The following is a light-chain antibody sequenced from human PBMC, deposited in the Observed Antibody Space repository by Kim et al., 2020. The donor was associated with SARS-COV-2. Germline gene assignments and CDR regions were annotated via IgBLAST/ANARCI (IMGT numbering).Light chain of an antibody. CDR1: QSISSW. CDR2: KAS. CDR3: QQYNSYPAT. Sequence: ASVGARVTITCRASQSISSWLAWYQQKPGKAPKLLIYKASSLESGVPSRFSGSGSGTEFTLTISSLQPDDFATYYCQQYNSYPATFGQGTKVDIK. J-gene: IGKJ1*01. V-gene: IGKV1-5*03.